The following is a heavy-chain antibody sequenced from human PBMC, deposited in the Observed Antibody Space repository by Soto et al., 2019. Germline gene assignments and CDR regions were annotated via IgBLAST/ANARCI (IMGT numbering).Heavy chain of an antibody. Sequence: PSETMSLTCPVSGGSITSGDCYWSWISKPPGKGLEWIGYIYYSATTYYNPSLKSRLTISIDTSKNQFSLKLSSVTAADTAVYFCARGFRGVYFDFWGQGTLVTVSS. CDR2: IYYSATT. V-gene: IGHV4-30-4*01. CDR1: GGSITSGDCY. J-gene: IGHJ4*02. CDR3: ARGFRGVYFDF. D-gene: IGHD3-10*01.